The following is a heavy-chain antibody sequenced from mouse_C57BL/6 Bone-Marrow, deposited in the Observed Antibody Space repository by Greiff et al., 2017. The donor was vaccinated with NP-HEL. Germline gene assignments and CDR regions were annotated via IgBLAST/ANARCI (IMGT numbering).Heavy chain of an antibody. CDR1: GYTFTSYW. V-gene: IGHV1-69*01. D-gene: IGHD2-4*01. CDR3: ARELIYYDYDDYAMDY. Sequence: QVQLKQSGAELVMPGASVKLSCKASGYTFTSYWMHWVKQRPGQGLEWIGEIDPSDSYTNYNQKFKGKSTLTVDKSSSTAYMQLSSLTSEDSAVYYCARELIYYDYDDYAMDYWGQGTSVTVSS. J-gene: IGHJ4*01. CDR2: IDPSDSYT.